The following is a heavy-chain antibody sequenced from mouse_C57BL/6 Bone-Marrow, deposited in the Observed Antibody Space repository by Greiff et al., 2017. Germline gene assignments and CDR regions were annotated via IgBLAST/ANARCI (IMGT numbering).Heavy chain of an antibody. V-gene: IGHV14-4*01. CDR1: GFNIKDDY. CDR2: IDPETGDT. J-gene: IGHJ2*01. Sequence: VQLQQSGAELVRPGASVKLSCTASGFNIKDDYMHWVKQRPEQGLEWIGWIDPETGDTEYDSKFQGKATITADTASNTAYLQLSSLTSEDTAVYYSVITTVVAFDYGGQGTTLTVSA. CDR3: VITTVVAFDY. D-gene: IGHD1-1*01.